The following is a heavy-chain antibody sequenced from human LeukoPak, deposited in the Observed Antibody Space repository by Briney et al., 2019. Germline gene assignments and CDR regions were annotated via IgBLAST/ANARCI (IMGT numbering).Heavy chain of an antibody. CDR2: IIHSGST. Sequence: SETLSLTCAVYGGYFSGYYWSWVRQPPGKGLEWVGEIIHSGSTNYNPSLKSRVTISVDTSKNQFSLKLSSVTAADTAVYYCAREGRYSSGWFLYEFDYWGQGTLVTVSS. J-gene: IGHJ4*02. CDR1: GGYFSGYY. CDR3: AREGRYSSGWFLYEFDY. V-gene: IGHV4-34*12. D-gene: IGHD6-19*01.